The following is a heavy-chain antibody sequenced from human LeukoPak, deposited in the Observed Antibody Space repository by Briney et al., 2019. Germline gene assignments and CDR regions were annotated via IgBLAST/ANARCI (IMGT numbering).Heavy chain of an antibody. J-gene: IGHJ3*02. CDR3: ARYGDSSVYYSADAFDI. CDR2: IWYDGSNK. V-gene: IGHV3-33*01. Sequence: GGSLRLSCAASGFTFSSYGMHWVRQAPGKGLEWVAVIWYDGSNKYYADSVKGRFTISRDNSKNTLSLQMNSLRVEDTAVYYCARYGDSSVYYSADAFDIWGQGTMVTVSS. CDR1: GFTFSSYG. D-gene: IGHD3-22*01.